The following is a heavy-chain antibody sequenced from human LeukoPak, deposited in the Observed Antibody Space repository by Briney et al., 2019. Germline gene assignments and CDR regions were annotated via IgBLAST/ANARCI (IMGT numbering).Heavy chain of an antibody. CDR2: IYTSGST. D-gene: IGHD3-10*01. CDR3: ATSRFSGGLGRFGP. Sequence: KSSETLSLTCTVSGDSISSGTYYWNWIRQPAGKGLEWIGRIYTSGSTIYNPSLKSRVTISVDTSKNQVSLKLSSVTAADTAVYYCATSRFSGGLGRFGPWGQGTLVTVSS. CDR1: GDSISSGTYY. J-gene: IGHJ5*02. V-gene: IGHV4-61*02.